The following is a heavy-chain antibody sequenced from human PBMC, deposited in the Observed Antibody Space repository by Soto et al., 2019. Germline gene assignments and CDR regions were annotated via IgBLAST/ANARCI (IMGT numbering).Heavy chain of an antibody. V-gene: IGHV1-8*01. CDR2: MNPKSGYT. Sequence: QVQLVQSGAEVKKPGTSVRISCKTSGYTFTNYDINWVRQAAGQGLEWMGWMNPKSGYTGSARKSQGRVTLTRDNSMTTAYLELSSLRSDDPAVYYCARVMGSVDSWGQGTLVTVSS. D-gene: IGHD1-26*01. J-gene: IGHJ4*02. CDR1: GYTFTNYD. CDR3: ARVMGSVDS.